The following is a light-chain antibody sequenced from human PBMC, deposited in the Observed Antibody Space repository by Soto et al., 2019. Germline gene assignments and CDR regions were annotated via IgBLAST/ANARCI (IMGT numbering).Light chain of an antibody. CDR3: QQGYSLPIT. CDR1: QAIFTF. V-gene: IGKV1-39*01. J-gene: IGKJ5*01. Sequence: DIQLTQSPSSLSASVGDRVTITCRSSQAIFTFLNWYQQNEGKAPRFLIYATSNLQSGVPSRFRGTGSGTEFTLTISSVQTEGCATYFCQQGYSLPITFGQGTRLDIK. CDR2: ATS.